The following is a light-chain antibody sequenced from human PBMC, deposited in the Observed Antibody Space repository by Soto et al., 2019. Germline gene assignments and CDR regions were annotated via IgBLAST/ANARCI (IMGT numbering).Light chain of an antibody. CDR2: EVS. V-gene: IGLV2-14*01. CDR1: SSDVGGYNY. CDR3: SSYTSSSIYV. Sequence: QSALTQPASVSGSPGQSITISCTGTSSDVGGYNYVSWYQHHPGKAPKLMIYEVSNRPSGVSNRFSGSKSGNTASLTISGLQAEDEADYYCSSYTSSSIYVFGTGTKVTVL. J-gene: IGLJ1*01.